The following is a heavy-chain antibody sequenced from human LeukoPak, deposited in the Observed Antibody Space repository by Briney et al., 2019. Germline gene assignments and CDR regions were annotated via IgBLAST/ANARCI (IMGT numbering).Heavy chain of an antibody. CDR3: ARAVCPTIKFCDSSYFMDV. D-gene: IGHD6-6*01. CDR2: TNWNGAST. CDR1: GFSFDDLG. Sequence: GGSLRLSCAASGFSFDDLGMTWVRQVPGKGLEWVAGTNWNGASTGYADSVRGRFTIPRDNAKNSLYLQMNSLRAEDTALYYCARAVCPTIKFCDSSYFMDVWGKGTTVNVS. J-gene: IGHJ6*03. V-gene: IGHV3-20*04.